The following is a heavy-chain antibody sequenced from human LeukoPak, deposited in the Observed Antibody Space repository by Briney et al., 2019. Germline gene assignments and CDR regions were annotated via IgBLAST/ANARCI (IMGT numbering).Heavy chain of an antibody. CDR2: IYYSGST. D-gene: IGHD6-19*01. V-gene: IGHV4-59*12. CDR1: GGSISSYY. J-gene: IGHJ4*02. Sequence: PSETLSLTCTVSGGSISSYYWSWIRQPPGKGLEWIGYIYYSGSTNYNPSLKSRVTISVDTSKNQFSLKLSSVTAADTAVYYCAREGLAVAGTPFAAPDYWGQGTLVTVSS. CDR3: AREGLAVAGTPFAAPDY.